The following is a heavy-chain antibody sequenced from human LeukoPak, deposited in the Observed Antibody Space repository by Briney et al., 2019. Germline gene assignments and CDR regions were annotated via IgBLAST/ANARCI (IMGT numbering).Heavy chain of an antibody. CDR3: ARLELGVTMIGFQH. J-gene: IGHJ1*01. CDR1: GDSISGSSYH. V-gene: IGHV4-39*07. CDR2: IYYSGNT. Sequence: PSETLSLTCTVSGDSISGSSYHWGWIRQPPGKGLEWIGNIYYSGNTYYNPSLKSRVTISVDTSKNQFSLKLSSVTAADTAVYYCARLELGVTMIGFQHWGQGSLVTVSS. D-gene: IGHD3-22*01.